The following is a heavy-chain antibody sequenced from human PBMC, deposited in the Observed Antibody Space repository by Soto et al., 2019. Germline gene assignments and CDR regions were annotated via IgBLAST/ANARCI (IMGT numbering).Heavy chain of an antibody. CDR2: IIPIFGTA. V-gene: IGHV1-69*13. CDR3: ARSPRSRDGYHFFFDY. Sequence: SVKVSCKASGGTFSSYAISWVRQAPGQGLEWMGGIIPIFGTANYAQKFQGRVTITADESTSTAYMELSSLRSEDTAVYYCARSPRSRDGYHFFFDYWGQGTLVTVSS. D-gene: IGHD5-12*01. CDR1: GGTFSSYA. J-gene: IGHJ4*02.